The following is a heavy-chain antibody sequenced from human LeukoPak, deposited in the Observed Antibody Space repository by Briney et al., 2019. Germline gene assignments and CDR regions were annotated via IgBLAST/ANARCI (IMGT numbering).Heavy chain of an antibody. CDR1: GFTFSNYG. CDR2: ISYDGSHE. D-gene: IGHD5-18*01. Sequence: GGSLRLSCAPSGFTFSNYGMYWVRQAPGKGLEWVAVISYDGSHEYYADSVKGRFTISRDNSKNTLYLQMTSLRAEDTAVYYCVKDQDTAMVTTFDYWGQGTLVTVSS. V-gene: IGHV3-30*18. CDR3: VKDQDTAMVTTFDY. J-gene: IGHJ4*02.